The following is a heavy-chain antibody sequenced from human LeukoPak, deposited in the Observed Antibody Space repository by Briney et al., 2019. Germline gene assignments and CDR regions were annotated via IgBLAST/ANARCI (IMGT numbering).Heavy chain of an antibody. CDR2: IRYDGSNK. Sequence: GGSLRLSCAASGFTFSSYGMHWVRQAPGKGLEWVAFIRYDGSNKYYADSVKGRFTISRDNSKNTLYLQMNSLRAEDTAVYYCAKVQGSGWYEYYYYGMDVWGQGTTVTVSS. D-gene: IGHD6-19*01. CDR3: AKVQGSGWYEYYYYGMDV. CDR1: GFTFSSYG. J-gene: IGHJ6*02. V-gene: IGHV3-30*02.